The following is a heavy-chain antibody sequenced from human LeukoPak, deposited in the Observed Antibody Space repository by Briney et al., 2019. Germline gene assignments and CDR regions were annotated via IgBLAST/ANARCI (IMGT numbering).Heavy chain of an antibody. J-gene: IGHJ6*02. CDR2: IYYSGST. Sequence: SETLSLTCTVSGASISSYHWSWIRQPPGKGLGWIGYIYYSGSTNYNPSLKSRVTISVDTSKNQFSLKLSSVTAADTAVYYCARGYGKQQDYYYGMDVWGQGTTVTVSS. CDR3: ARGYGKQQDYYYGMDV. V-gene: IGHV4-59*12. CDR1: GASISSYH. D-gene: IGHD6-13*01.